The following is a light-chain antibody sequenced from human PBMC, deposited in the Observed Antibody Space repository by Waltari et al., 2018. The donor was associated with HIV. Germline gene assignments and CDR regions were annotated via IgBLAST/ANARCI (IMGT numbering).Light chain of an antibody. Sequence: SYELTQPPSVSVSPGQTARITCSGDALPKQYAYWYKQKPGQAPILVIYKDIERPSGIPERFSGSSSGTTVTLTSSGVQAEDEADYYCQSADSSDTFVFGSGTKVTVL. CDR2: KDI. V-gene: IGLV3-25*03. CDR1: ALPKQY. J-gene: IGLJ1*01. CDR3: QSADSSDTFV.